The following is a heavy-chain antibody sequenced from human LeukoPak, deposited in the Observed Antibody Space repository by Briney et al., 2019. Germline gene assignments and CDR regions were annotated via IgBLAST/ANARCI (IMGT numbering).Heavy chain of an antibody. CDR2: ISSSSSTI. CDR1: GFTFSSYS. Sequence: GASLRLSCAASGFTFSSYSMNWVRQAPGKGLEWVSYISSSSSTIYYADSVKGRFTISRDNAKNSLYLQMNSLRAEDTAVYYCAREYYDILTGYSTPSDWFDPWGQGTLVTVSS. CDR3: AREYYDILTGYSTPSDWFDP. J-gene: IGHJ5*02. V-gene: IGHV3-48*01. D-gene: IGHD3-9*01.